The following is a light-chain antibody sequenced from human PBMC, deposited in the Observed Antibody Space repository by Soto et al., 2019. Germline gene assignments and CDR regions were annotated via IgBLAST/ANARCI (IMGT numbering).Light chain of an antibody. CDR2: GTS. CDR3: QQYNNWPRT. CDR1: QSVSNN. Sequence: EIVMTQSPATLSVSPGERATLSCRASQSVSNNLAWYQQKPGQAPRLLIYGTSTRATGIPARFSGSGSGTEFTLTIGSLQSADFAVYYCQQYNNWPRTFVQGTKVDIK. J-gene: IGKJ1*01. V-gene: IGKV3-15*01.